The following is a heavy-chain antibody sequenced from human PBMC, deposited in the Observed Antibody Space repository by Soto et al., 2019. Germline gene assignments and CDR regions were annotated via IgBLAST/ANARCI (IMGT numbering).Heavy chain of an antibody. CDR2: IWYDGSNK. Sequence: PGGSLRLSCAASGFTFSSYGMHWVRQAPGKGLEWVAVIWYDGSNKYYADSVKGRFTISRDNSKNTLYLQMNSLRAEDTAVYYCARTRIAAEGNYYYYGMDVWGQGPKVTVYS. CDR1: GFTFSSYG. V-gene: IGHV3-33*01. CDR3: ARTRIAAEGNYYYYGMDV. J-gene: IGHJ6*02. D-gene: IGHD6-13*01.